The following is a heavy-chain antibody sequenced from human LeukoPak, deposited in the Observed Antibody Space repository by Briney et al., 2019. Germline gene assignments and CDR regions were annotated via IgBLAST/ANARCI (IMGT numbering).Heavy chain of an antibody. D-gene: IGHD3-10*02. J-gene: IGHJ6*03. V-gene: IGHV1-2*02. CDR2: INPNSGGT. CDR3: ARSSIFGAVYYYYYMDV. CDR1: GYTFTGYY. Sequence: ASVKVSCKASGYTFTGYYMHWVRQAPGQGLEWMGWINPNSGGTNYAQKFQGRVTMTRDTSISTAYMELSRLRSDDTAVYYCARSSIFGAVYYYYYMDVWGKGTTVTVSS.